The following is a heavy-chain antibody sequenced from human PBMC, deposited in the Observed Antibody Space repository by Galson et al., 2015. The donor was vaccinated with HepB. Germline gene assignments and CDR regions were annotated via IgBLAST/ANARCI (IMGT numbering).Heavy chain of an antibody. D-gene: IGHD5-18*01. Sequence: SVKVSCKASGGTFSSYAISWVRQAPGQGLEWMGGIIPIFGTANYAQKFQGRVTITADESTSTAYMELSSLRSEDTAVYYCARAARYSYGFVGDAFDIWGQGTMLTVSS. CDR3: ARAARYSYGFVGDAFDI. J-gene: IGHJ3*02. CDR1: GGTFSSYA. V-gene: IGHV1-69*13. CDR2: IIPIFGTA.